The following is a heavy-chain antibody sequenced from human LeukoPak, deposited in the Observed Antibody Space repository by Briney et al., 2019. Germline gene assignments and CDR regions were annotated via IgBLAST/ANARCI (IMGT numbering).Heavy chain of an antibody. CDR1: GYTFTSYY. J-gene: IGHJ4*02. D-gene: IGHD2-2*01. V-gene: IGHV1-46*01. Sequence: GGSVKVSCKASGYTFTSYYMHWVRQAPGQGLEWMGIINPSGGSTSYAQKFQGRVTMTRDTSTSTVYMELSSLRSEDTAVYYCARADCSSTSCFLFDYWGQGTLVTVSS. CDR3: ARADCSSTSCFLFDY. CDR2: INPSGGST.